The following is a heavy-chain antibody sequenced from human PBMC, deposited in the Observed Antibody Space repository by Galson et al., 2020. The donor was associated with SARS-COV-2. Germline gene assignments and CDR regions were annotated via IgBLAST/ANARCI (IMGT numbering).Heavy chain of an antibody. V-gene: IGHV3-33*01. CDR2: IWYDGSNK. J-gene: IGHJ5*02. CDR3: AREVRDPESDWFDP. Sequence: GGSLRLSCAAPGFPFSSYGMHWVRQAPGKGLEWVAVIWYDGSNKYYADSVKGRFTISRDNSKNTLYLQMNSLRAEDTAVYYCAREVRDPESDWFDPWGQGTLVTVSS. D-gene: IGHD3-10*01. CDR1: GFPFSSYG.